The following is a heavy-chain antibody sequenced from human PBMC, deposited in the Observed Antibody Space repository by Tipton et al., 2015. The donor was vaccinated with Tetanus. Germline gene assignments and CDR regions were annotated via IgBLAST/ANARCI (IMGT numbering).Heavy chain of an antibody. CDR1: GFAFSDSY. CDR3: ARWGSGCRIDY. CDR2: ISSPGETV. J-gene: IGHJ4*02. V-gene: IGHV3-11*01. D-gene: IGHD5-12*01. Sequence: GSLRLSCAASGFAFSDSYMTWIRQAPGQGLEWLAYISSPGETVYYAKSVQGRFTLSRDNTKNSLYLQMNSLRPGDTAIYFCARWGSGCRIDYWGQGILVTVSS.